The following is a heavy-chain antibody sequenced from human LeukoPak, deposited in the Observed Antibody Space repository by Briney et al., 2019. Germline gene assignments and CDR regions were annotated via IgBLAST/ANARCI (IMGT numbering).Heavy chain of an antibody. D-gene: IGHD2-2*01. J-gene: IGHJ6*03. Sequence: SVKVSCKASGFTFTSSAVQWVRQARGQRLEWIGWIVVGSGNTNYAQKFQERVTITRDMSTSTAYMELSSLRSEDTAVYYCAADPSVFIPAAIHYYYYMDVWGKGTTVTVSS. CDR3: AADPSVFIPAAIHYYYYMDV. V-gene: IGHV1-58*01. CDR1: GFTFTSSA. CDR2: IVVGSGNT.